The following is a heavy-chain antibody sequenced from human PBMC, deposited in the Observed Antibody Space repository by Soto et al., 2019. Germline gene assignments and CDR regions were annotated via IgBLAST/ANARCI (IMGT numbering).Heavy chain of an antibody. CDR2: INHSGST. Sequence: SETLSLTCAVYGGSFSGYYWSWIRQPPGKGLEWIGEINHSGSTNYNPSLKSRVTISVDTSKNQFSLKLSSVTAADTAVYYCARHCSGYYSYGMDVWGQGTTVTVSS. V-gene: IGHV4-34*01. D-gene: IGHD3-22*01. J-gene: IGHJ6*02. CDR1: GGSFSGYY. CDR3: ARHCSGYYSYGMDV.